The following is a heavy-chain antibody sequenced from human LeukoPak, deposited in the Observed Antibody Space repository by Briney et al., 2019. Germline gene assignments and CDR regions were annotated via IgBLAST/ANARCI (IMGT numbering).Heavy chain of an antibody. D-gene: IGHD4-17*01. V-gene: IGHV3-30*02. CDR1: GFTFSNYG. J-gene: IGHJ5*02. Sequence: QTGGSLRLSCAASGFTFSNYGMHWVRQAPGKGLEWVAFIRNDGSDKYYADSVKGRCTISRDNSKNTLYLQMNSLRAEDTAVYYRAKDPTVTTLAPRFDPWGQGTLVTVSS. CDR2: IRNDGSDK. CDR3: AKDPTVTTLAPRFDP.